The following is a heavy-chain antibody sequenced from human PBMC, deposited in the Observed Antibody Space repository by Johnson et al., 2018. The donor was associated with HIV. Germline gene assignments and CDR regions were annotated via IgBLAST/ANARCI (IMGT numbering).Heavy chain of an antibody. CDR2: IYSGGST. V-gene: IGHV3-66*01. CDR3: AQEGPLTVTTVMDAFDI. J-gene: IGHJ3*02. Sequence: VQLVESGGGLVQPGGSLRLSCAASGFTVSSNYMSWVRQAPGKGLEWVSVIYSGGSTYYADSVKGRFTISRDNAKNSLYLQMNSLRAEDTAVDYCAQEGPLTVTTVMDAFDIWGQGTMVTVSS. D-gene: IGHD4-17*01. CDR1: GFTVSSNY.